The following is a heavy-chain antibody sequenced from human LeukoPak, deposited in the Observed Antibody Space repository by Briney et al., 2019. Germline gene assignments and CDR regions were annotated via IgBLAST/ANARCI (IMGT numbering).Heavy chain of an antibody. Sequence: GASVKVSCKASGYTFTSYAISWVRQAPGQGLEWMGGIIPIFGTANYAQKFQGRVTITTDESTSTAYMELSSLRSEDTAVYYCAREDGHSSSSAFDYWGQGTLVTVSS. D-gene: IGHD6-6*01. CDR1: GYTFTSYA. J-gene: IGHJ4*02. V-gene: IGHV1-69*05. CDR2: IIPIFGTA. CDR3: AREDGHSSSSAFDY.